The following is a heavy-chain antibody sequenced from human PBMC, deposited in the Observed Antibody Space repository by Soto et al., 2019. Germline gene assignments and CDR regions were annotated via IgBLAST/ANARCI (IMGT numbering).Heavy chain of an antibody. CDR3: ARGTLVRGVTNNWFDP. J-gene: IGHJ5*02. D-gene: IGHD3-10*01. CDR1: EYTFTGYY. CDR2: INPNSGGT. V-gene: IGHV1-2*04. Sequence: ASVKVSCKASEYTFTGYYMHWVRQAPGQGLEWMGWINPNSGGTNYAQKFQGWVTMTRDTSISTAYMELSRLRSDDTAVYYCARGTLVRGVTNNWFDPWGQGTLVTVSS.